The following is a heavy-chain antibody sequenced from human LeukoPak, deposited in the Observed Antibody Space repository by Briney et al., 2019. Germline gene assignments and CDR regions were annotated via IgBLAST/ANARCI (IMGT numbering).Heavy chain of an antibody. CDR1: GFTFSSYG. J-gene: IGHJ4*02. Sequence: GRSLGLSCAASGFTFSSYGMHWVRQAPGKGLEWVAVIWYDGSNKYYADSVKGRFTISRDNSKNTLYLQMNSLRAEDTAVYYCARDSYYYDSSGYSDYWGQGTLVTVSS. CDR2: IWYDGSNK. V-gene: IGHV3-33*01. CDR3: ARDSYYYDSSGYSDY. D-gene: IGHD3-22*01.